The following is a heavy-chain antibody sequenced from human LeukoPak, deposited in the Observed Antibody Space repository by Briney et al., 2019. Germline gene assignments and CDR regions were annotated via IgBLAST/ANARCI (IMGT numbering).Heavy chain of an antibody. V-gene: IGHV3-48*01. CDR2: ISSSSSTI. J-gene: IGHJ4*02. Sequence: PGGSLRLSCVASGLTVSSYSMNWVRQAPGKGLEWVSYISSSSSTIYYADSVKGRFTISRDNAKNSLDLQMNSLRAEDTAVYYCARDRDYGGFDYWGQGTLVTVSS. D-gene: IGHD4-23*01. CDR1: GLTVSSYS. CDR3: ARDRDYGGFDY.